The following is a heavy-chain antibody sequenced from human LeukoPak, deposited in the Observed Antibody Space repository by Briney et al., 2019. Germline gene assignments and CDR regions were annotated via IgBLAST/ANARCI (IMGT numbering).Heavy chain of an antibody. Sequence: SVKVSCKASGDTFTSYGMSWVRQAPGQGLEWLAMIIPVFGTTNYTRKFRGRVTVSTDDSTSTAFLELSSLTPEDTAVYYCAREGEGIAAAGTLLVYFDYWGQGTLVTVSS. CDR2: IIPVFGTT. D-gene: IGHD6-13*01. J-gene: IGHJ4*02. CDR3: AREGEGIAAAGTLLVYFDY. V-gene: IGHV1-69*05. CDR1: GDTFTSYG.